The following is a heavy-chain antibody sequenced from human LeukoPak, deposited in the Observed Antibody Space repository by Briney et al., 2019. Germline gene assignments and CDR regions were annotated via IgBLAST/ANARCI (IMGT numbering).Heavy chain of an antibody. Sequence: GASVRVSCKASGYTFTSYGISWVRQAPGQGLEWMGWISAYNGNTNYAQKLQGRVTVTTDTSTSTAYMELRSLRSDDTAVYYCARTPSTSETAAGSFDYWGQGTLVTVSS. CDR1: GYTFTSYG. CDR2: ISAYNGNT. V-gene: IGHV1-18*01. J-gene: IGHJ4*02. CDR3: ARTPSTSETAAGSFDY. D-gene: IGHD6-13*01.